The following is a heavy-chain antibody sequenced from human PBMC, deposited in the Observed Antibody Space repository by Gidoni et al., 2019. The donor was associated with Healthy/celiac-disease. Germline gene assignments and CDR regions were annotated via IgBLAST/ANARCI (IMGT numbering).Heavy chain of an antibody. CDR3: ARGGRGFGARFDY. CDR2: INHSGST. J-gene: IGHJ4*02. V-gene: IGHV4-34*01. CDR1: GGSFSGYY. Sequence: QVQLQQWGAGLLKPSETLSLTCAVYGGSFSGYYWSWIRQPPGKGLEWIGEINHSGSTNYNPSLKSLVTIAVDTSKNQFSLKLSSVTAADTAGYYGARGGRGFGARFDYWGQGTLVTVSS. D-gene: IGHD3-10*01.